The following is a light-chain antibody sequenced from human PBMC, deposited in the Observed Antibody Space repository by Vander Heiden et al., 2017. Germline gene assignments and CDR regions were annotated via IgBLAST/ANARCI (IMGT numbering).Light chain of an antibody. CDR1: SSNIGSNT. Sequence: QSVLTQPPSASGTPGQRVTISCSGSSSNIGSNTVNRYQQLPGTAPKLLIYSNNQRPSGVPDRFSGSKSGTSASLAISGLQSEDEADYYCAAWDDSLNGVVFGGGTKLTV. J-gene: IGLJ2*01. CDR2: SNN. CDR3: AAWDDSLNGVV. V-gene: IGLV1-44*01.